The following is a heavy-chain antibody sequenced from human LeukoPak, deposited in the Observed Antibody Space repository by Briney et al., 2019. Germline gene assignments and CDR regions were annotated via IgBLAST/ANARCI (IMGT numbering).Heavy chain of an antibody. CDR3: ARETSQKGAHYMDV. CDR2: IYYSGGT. V-gene: IGHV4-39*07. CDR1: GGSIGSSTYY. Sequence: PSETLSLTCSVSGGSIGSSTYYWGWIRQPPGKALEWIGNIYYSGGTYHNPSLKSRVTLPVDTSKNQFSLKLSSVTAADTAVYYCARETSQKGAHYMDVWGKGTTITISS. D-gene: IGHD3-16*01. J-gene: IGHJ6*03.